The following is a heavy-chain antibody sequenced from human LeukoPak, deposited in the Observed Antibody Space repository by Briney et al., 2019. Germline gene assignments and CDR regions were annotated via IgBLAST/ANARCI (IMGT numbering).Heavy chain of an antibody. CDR1: GFTFNNYW. CDR2: IKQDGSEI. Sequence: AGGSLRLSCAASGFTFNNYWMSWVRQAPGKGLERVANIKQDGSEIYYVDSVKGRFTISRDNTKNSVYLQMNSLRAEDTAVYYCARQLGGSGSYWGQGTLVTVSS. J-gene: IGHJ4*02. V-gene: IGHV3-7*01. D-gene: IGHD3-10*01. CDR3: ARQLGGSGSY.